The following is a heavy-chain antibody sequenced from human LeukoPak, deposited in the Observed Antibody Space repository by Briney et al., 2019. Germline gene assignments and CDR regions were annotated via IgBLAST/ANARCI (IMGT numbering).Heavy chain of an antibody. CDR1: GGSISTYY. V-gene: IGHV4-59*08. J-gene: IGHJ6*02. CDR3: ARRRDGYNTRYYDYGMDV. CDR2: IYYSGST. Sequence: SETLSLTCTVFGGSISTYYWTWIRQPPGKGLELIGYIYYSGSTNYNPSLKSGVTISVHTSNNQFSLRLSSVTAADTAVYYCARRRDGYNTRYYDYGMDVWGQGTTVTVSS. D-gene: IGHD5-24*01.